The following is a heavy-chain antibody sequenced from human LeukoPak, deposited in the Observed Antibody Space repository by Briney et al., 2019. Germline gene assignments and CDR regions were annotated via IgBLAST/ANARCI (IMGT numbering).Heavy chain of an antibody. D-gene: IGHD6-13*01. Sequence: SQTLSLTCTVSGGSISSGSYYWTWIRPPPGKELEWIGRFYTSANTNYSPSLQSRVTISVDTSKNQYSLKLSSVTAADTAFYYCASGYPFDFWGQGILVTVSS. CDR3: ASGYPFDF. V-gene: IGHV4-61*02. J-gene: IGHJ4*02. CDR1: GGSISSGSYY. CDR2: FYTSANT.